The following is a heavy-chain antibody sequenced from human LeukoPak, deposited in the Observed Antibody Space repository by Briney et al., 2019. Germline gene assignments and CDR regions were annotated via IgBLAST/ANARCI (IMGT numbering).Heavy chain of an antibody. Sequence: ASVKVSCKASGYTFTSYYMHWVRQAPGQGLEWMGWINPNSGGTNYAQKFQGRVTMTRDTSISTAYMELSRLRSDDTAVYYCARGFKVLRWELLRADAFDIWGQGTMVTVSS. D-gene: IGHD1-26*01. CDR1: GYTFTSYY. J-gene: IGHJ3*02. CDR2: INPNSGGT. CDR3: ARGFKVLRWELLRADAFDI. V-gene: IGHV1-2*02.